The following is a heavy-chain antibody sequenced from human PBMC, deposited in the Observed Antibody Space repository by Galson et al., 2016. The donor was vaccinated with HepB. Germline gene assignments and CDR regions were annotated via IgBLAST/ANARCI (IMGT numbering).Heavy chain of an antibody. CDR1: GFTFKNHA. CDR2: IGGAADYT. CDR3: AKDLGRLGVGAAPEY. J-gene: IGHJ4*02. D-gene: IGHD1-26*01. V-gene: IGHV3-23*01. Sequence: SLRLSCAASGFTFKNHAMTWVRQAPGKGLEWVSVIGGAADYTHYADSVRGRFIISRDNSKNTLYLQMSSLRADDTAVYYCAKDLGRLGVGAAPEYWGQGVPVTVSS.